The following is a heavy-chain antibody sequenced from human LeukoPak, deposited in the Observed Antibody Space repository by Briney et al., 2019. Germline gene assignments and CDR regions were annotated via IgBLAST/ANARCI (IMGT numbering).Heavy chain of an antibody. CDR1: GYTFTNHG. D-gene: IGHD4-23*01. V-gene: IGHV1-18*04. CDR2: INTYSGDT. Sequence: ASVKVSCKASGYTFTNHGLTWVRQAPGQGLEWMGWINTYSGDTKYGQKFQGRVTMTTDTSTSMVFLELMSLRSDDTAVYYCARDRLGNSDAFDIWGPGTMVTVSS. CDR3: ARDRLGNSDAFDI. J-gene: IGHJ3*02.